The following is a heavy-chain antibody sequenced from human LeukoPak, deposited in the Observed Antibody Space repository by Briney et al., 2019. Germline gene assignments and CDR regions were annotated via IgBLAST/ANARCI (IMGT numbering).Heavy chain of an antibody. J-gene: IGHJ3*02. D-gene: IGHD2-15*01. CDR3: ASTVVTRIGYAFDI. Sequence: SETLSLTCAVYGGSFSGYYWSWIRQPPGKGLEWIGEINHSGSTNYNPSLKSRVTISVDTSKNQFSLKLSSVTAADTAVYYCASTVVTRIGYAFDIWGQGTMVTVSS. CDR1: GGSFSGYY. CDR2: INHSGST. V-gene: IGHV4-34*01.